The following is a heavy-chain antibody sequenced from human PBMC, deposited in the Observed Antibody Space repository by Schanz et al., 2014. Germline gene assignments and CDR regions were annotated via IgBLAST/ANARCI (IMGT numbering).Heavy chain of an antibody. CDR1: GYTFTTYY. CDR2: INPSSGTT. Sequence: QVQLVQSGAEVMKPGSSVKVSCKASGYTFTTYYIHWVRQAPGQGLEWMGKINPSSGTTRIAQNFQGRVTMTRDTSLKTAYMEMTDLKFEDAGLYYCAIHYGDRPLWGQGTLIAVSS. J-gene: IGHJ4*02. CDR3: AIHYGDRPL. V-gene: IGHV1-46*01. D-gene: IGHD4-17*01.